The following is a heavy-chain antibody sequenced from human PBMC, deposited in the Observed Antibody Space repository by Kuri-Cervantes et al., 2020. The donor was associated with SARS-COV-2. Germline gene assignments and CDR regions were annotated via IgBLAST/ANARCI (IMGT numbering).Heavy chain of an antibody. D-gene: IGHD3-22*01. CDR1: GYTFTSYD. CDR2: MNPNSGNT. CDR3: ARGGLIGYYDSSGYSVDY. J-gene: IGHJ4*02. Sequence: ASVKGSCKASGYTFTSYDINWVRQATGQGLEWMGWMNPNSGNTGYAQKFQGRVTMTRNTSISTAYMELSSLRSEDTAVYYCARGGLIGYYDSSGYSVDYWGQGTLVTVSS. V-gene: IGHV1-8*02.